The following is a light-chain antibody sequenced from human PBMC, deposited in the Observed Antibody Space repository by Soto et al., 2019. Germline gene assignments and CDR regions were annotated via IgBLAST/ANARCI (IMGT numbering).Light chain of an antibody. Sequence: QSALTQPASVSGAPGQSITISCTGTSSDVGSYNLVSWYQQHPGKAPKLMIYEVSKRPSGVSNRFSGSKSGNTASLTISGLQAEDEADYSSSSYAGSSYVFGTGTKATVL. V-gene: IGLV2-23*02. CDR3: SSYAGSSYV. J-gene: IGLJ1*01. CDR1: SSDVGSYNL. CDR2: EVS.